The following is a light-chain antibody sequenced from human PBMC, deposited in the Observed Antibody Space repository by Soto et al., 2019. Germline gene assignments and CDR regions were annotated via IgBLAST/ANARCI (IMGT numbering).Light chain of an antibody. CDR2: GAS. J-gene: IGKJ5*01. CDR3: QHYGRSPIT. CDR1: QSVNSR. Sequence: EIVLTQSPGTLSLSTGERATLSFRASQSVNSRLAWYQHKPGQAPRLLISGASSRATGIPDRFSGSGSATDFTLTISRLEPEDFALYYCQHYGRSPITFGHGTRLEIK. V-gene: IGKV3-20*01.